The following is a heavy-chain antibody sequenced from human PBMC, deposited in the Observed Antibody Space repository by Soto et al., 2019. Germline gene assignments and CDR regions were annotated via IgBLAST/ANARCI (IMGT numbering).Heavy chain of an antibody. CDR2: INPNSGGT. CDR3: ARDTPYSSGWPDY. D-gene: IGHD6-19*01. J-gene: IGHJ4*02. Sequence: ASVKVSCKASGYTFTGYYMHWVRQAPGQGLEWVGWINPNSGGTNYAQKFQGRVTMTRDTSISTAYMELSRLRSDDTAVYYCARDTPYSSGWPDYWGQGTLVTAPQ. CDR1: GYTFTGYY. V-gene: IGHV1-2*02.